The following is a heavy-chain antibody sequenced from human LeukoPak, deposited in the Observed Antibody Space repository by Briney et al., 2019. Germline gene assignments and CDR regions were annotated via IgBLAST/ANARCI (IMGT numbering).Heavy chain of an antibody. CDR1: GGTFSSYA. Sequence: SCKASGGTFSSYAMSWVRQAPGKGLEWVSAISGSGGSTYYADSVKGRFTISRDNSKNTLYLQMNSLRAEDTAVYYCAKEGYDFWSGYYHDDYWGQGTLVTVSS. CDR3: AKEGYDFWSGYYHDDY. D-gene: IGHD3-3*01. CDR2: ISGSGGST. J-gene: IGHJ4*02. V-gene: IGHV3-23*01.